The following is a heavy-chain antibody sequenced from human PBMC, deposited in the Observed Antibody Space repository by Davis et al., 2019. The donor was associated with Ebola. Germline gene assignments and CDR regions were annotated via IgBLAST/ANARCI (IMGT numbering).Heavy chain of an antibody. CDR1: VITFSSYA. CDR3: AKSGLSFGVVKYHYGMDV. CDR2: ISGSGGST. D-gene: IGHD3-3*01. Sequence: GESLKISCADSVITFSSYAMTWVRQPPGKGLEWVSAISGSGGSTYYADSVKVRFTISRDNSKKTLYLQMNSLRAEDTAVYYCAKSGLSFGVVKYHYGMDVWGKGTTVTVSS. V-gene: IGHV3-23*01. J-gene: IGHJ6*04.